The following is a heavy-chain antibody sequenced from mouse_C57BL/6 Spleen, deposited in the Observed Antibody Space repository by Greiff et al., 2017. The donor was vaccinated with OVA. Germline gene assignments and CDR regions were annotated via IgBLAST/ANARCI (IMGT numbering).Heavy chain of an antibody. Sequence: QVQLQQPGAELVKPGASVKMSCKASGYTFTIYWITWVKQRPGQGLEWIGNIYPSDSETHYNQKFKDKATLTVDKSSSTAYMQLSSLTSEDSAVYYCARNLYSTTMDYWCQGTSVTVSS. V-gene: IGHV1-61*01. J-gene: IGHJ4*01. CDR2: IYPSDSET. D-gene: IGHD2-5*01. CDR1: GYTFTIYW. CDR3: ARNLYSTTMDY.